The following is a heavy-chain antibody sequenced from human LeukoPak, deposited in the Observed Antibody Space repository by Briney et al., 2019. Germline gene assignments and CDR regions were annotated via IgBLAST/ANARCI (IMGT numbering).Heavy chain of an antibody. CDR1: GGSFSSYA. J-gene: IGHJ6*02. CDR3: ARNKGVYGDYKYYYGMDV. Sequence: EASVKVSCKASGGSFSSYAINWVRQAPGQGLEWMGDIIPILGITNYAQNFQDRVTLTADKSTSTAYMELRSLRSEDTAVYCCARNKGVYGDYKYYYGMDVWGQGTTVTVSS. V-gene: IGHV1-69*10. D-gene: IGHD4-17*01. CDR2: IIPILGIT.